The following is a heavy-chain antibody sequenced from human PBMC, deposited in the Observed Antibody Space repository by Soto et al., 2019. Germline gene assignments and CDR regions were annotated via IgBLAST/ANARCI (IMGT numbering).Heavy chain of an antibody. J-gene: IGHJ4*02. D-gene: IGHD5-12*01. CDR2: IYWDEDK. V-gene: IGHV2-5*02. Sequence: QITLKESGPTLVKPTQTLTLTCTCSGFSLRTRGVAVGWVRQPPGKALEWLARIYWDEDKWYSPSLKSRLTIADDTSTNQLVLTMTNVDPVDTATYYCVHRPRGYAYYFDYWGQGIRVTVSS. CDR3: VHRPRGYAYYFDY. CDR1: GFSLRTRGVA.